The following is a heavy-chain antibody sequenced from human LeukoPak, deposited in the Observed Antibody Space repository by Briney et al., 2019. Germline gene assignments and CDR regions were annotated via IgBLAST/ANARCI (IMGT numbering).Heavy chain of an antibody. J-gene: IGHJ4*02. D-gene: IGHD6-13*01. CDR1: GGSFSGYY. CDR3: ARGLPASWFQSSTFDY. Sequence: SETLSLTCAVYGGSFSGYYWSWIRQPPGKGLEWIGEINHSGGTNYNPSLKSRVTISVDTSKNQFSLKLSSVTAADTAVYYCARGLPASWFQSSTFDYWGQGTLVTVSS. CDR2: INHSGGT. V-gene: IGHV4-34*01.